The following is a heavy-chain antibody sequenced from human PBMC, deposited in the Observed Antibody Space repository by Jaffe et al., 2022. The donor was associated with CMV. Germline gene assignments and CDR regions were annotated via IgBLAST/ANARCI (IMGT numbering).Heavy chain of an antibody. CDR3: ARGSYSGGYYRYGDY. CDR1: GFSFGTYE. D-gene: IGHD1-26*01. Sequence: EVQLVESGGGLVQPGGSLRLSCAASGFSFGTYEMNWVRQAPGKGLEWFSYIGSSGDTKYYADSVKGRFTISRDNAKNSLYLQMTSLRAEDTAVYYCARGSYSGGYYRYGDYWGQGTLVTVSS. CDR2: IGSSGDTK. V-gene: IGHV3-48*03. J-gene: IGHJ4*02.